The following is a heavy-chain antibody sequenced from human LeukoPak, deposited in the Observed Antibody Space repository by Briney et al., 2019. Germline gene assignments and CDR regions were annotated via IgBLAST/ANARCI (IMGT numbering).Heavy chain of an antibody. D-gene: IGHD5-12*01. J-gene: IGHJ6*03. CDR3: ARLGSSGYSGYDLNYYYYMDV. CDR2: INWNGGST. CDR1: GFTFDDYG. V-gene: IGHV3-20*04. Sequence: GGSLRLSCAASGFTFDDYGMSWVRQAPGKGPEWVSGINWNGGSTGYADSVKGRFTISRDNAKNSLYLQMNSLRAEDTALYYCARLGSSGYSGYDLNYYYYMDVWGKGTTVTVSS.